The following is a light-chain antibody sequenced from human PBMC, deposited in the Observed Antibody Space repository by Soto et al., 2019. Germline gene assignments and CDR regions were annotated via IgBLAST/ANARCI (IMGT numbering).Light chain of an antibody. CDR2: GNN. V-gene: IGLV1-51*01. CDR1: NSNIGRNY. Sequence: QSVLTQPPSVSAAPGQKVTISCFGSNSNIGRNYVSWYQQLPGTAPKLLIYGNNNRHSGITDRISGSKSGTSATLGITGLQPGDEADYYCATWDNTLSAVVFGGGTKVTVL. CDR3: ATWDNTLSAVV. J-gene: IGLJ2*01.